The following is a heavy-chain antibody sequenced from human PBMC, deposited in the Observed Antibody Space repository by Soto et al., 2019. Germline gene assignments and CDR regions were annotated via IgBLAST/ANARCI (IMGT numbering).Heavy chain of an antibody. CDR1: GFSLSTSEVG. CDR2: LYWNDDN. Sequence: QITVKESGPTLVKPTQTLTLSCTFSGFSLSTSEVGVAWIRQPPGKALEWLALLYWNDDNRYSPTLKNRLTITDYTSKNQVILTIITMDPVDTTTKYCVHTSGWQHTTGGPGNLVTVSS. CDR3: VHTSGWQHTT. V-gene: IGHV2-5*01. J-gene: IGHJ4*02. D-gene: IGHD1-1*01.